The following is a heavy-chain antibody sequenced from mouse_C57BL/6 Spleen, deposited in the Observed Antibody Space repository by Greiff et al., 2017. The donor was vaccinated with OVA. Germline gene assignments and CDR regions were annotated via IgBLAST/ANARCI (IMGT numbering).Heavy chain of an antibody. CDR2: IYPGDGDT. CDR1: GYAFSSSW. D-gene: IGHD2-14*01. V-gene: IGHV1-82*01. CDR3: ARLGYGWYFDV. Sequence: QVQLQQSGPELVKPGASVKISCKASGYAFSSSWMNWVKQRPGKGLEWIGRIYPGDGDTKYNGKFKGKATLTADKSSSTAYMQLSSLTSEDSAVYFCARLGYGWYFDVWGTGTTVTVSS. J-gene: IGHJ1*03.